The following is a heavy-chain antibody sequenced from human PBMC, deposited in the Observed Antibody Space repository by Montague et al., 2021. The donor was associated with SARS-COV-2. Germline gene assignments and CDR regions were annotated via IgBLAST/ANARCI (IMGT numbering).Heavy chain of an antibody. J-gene: IGHJ6*02. Sequence: SLRLSCAASGFTFRNSAMHWVRQAPGKGLDWVAIMWDEGGNKYYADSVEGRFTISRDNSKNTLYLQKNSLRVEESAAYYCVRDGDSTTWPMDVWGQGTTVTVSS. D-gene: IGHD6-13*01. V-gene: IGHV3-33*08. CDR1: GFTFRNSA. CDR3: VRDGDSTTWPMDV. CDR2: MWDEGGNK.